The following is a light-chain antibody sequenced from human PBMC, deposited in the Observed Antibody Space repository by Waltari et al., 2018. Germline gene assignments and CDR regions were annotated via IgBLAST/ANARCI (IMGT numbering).Light chain of an antibody. CDR1: SSDVGSYNH. J-gene: IGLJ1*01. Sequence: QSALTQPASVSGSPGQSITISCPGTSSDVGSYNHFSWYQQYPGKVPKLLIYDVTKRPSGVSNRFSGFKSGNTASLTISGLQAEDEADYYCCSYAGSSRGVFGTGTKVTV. CDR2: DVT. CDR3: CSYAGSSRGV. V-gene: IGLV2-23*02.